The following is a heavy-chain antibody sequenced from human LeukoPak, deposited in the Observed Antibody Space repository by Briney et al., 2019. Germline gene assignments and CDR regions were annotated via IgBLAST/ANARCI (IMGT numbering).Heavy chain of an antibody. V-gene: IGHV3-33*01. CDR3: ARDRSYGEDFDY. Sequence: PGRSLRLSCAASGFSFSNYGMRWVRQAPGKGLEWVAVIWYDGSDKYYADSVKGRFTISRDNSKNTLYLEMNSLRAEDTAVYYCARDRSYGEDFDYWGQGTLVTVSS. J-gene: IGHJ4*02. CDR2: IWYDGSDK. D-gene: IGHD4/OR15-4a*01. CDR1: GFSFSNYG.